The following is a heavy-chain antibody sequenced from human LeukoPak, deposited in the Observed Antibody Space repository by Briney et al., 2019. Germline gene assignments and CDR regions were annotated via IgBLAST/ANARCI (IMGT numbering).Heavy chain of an antibody. V-gene: IGHV3-7*01. D-gene: IGHD3-10*01. J-gene: IGHJ4*02. Sequence: GGSLRLSCAASGFTFSSYWMSWVRQAPGKGLEWVAHINQDGSEKYYVDSVKGRFTISRDNAKNSLYLQMNSLRAQDTAVYYCARIRMVRGVIIWGEGALVTVSS. CDR1: GFTFSSYW. CDR3: ARIRMVRGVII. CDR2: INQDGSEK.